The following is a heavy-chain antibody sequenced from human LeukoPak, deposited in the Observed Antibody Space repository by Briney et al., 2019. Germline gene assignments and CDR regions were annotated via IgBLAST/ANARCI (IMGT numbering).Heavy chain of an antibody. CDR1: GYTFTGYY. CDR2: INPNSGGT. CDR3: ARGYFDWPYYFDY. Sequence: GASVKVSCKASGYTFTGYYMHWVRQAPGQGLEWMGWINPNSGGTNYAQKSQGWVTMTRDASISTAYMELSRLRSDDTAVYYCARGYFDWPYYFDYWGQGTLVTVSS. J-gene: IGHJ4*02. V-gene: IGHV1-2*04. D-gene: IGHD3-9*01.